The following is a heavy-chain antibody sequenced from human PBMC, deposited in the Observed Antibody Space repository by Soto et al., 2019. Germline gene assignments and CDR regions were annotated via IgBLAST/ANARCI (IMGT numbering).Heavy chain of an antibody. V-gene: IGHV3-11*06. J-gene: IGHJ6*02. CDR2: ISTRSSYT. CDR3: ARDQGHSSSSTYGMDV. Sequence: QVQLVESGGGLVKPGGSLRLSCAASRFTFSDYYMSWIRQAPGKGLEWVAYISTRSSYTNYADSVRGRFTISRDNAKNSAYLQMNSLRAEDTAVYFCARDQGHSSSSTYGMDVWGQGTTVTVSS. CDR1: RFTFSDYY. D-gene: IGHD6-6*01.